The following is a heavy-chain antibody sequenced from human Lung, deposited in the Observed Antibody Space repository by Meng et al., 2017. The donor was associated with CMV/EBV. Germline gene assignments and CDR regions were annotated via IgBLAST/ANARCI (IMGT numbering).Heavy chain of an antibody. J-gene: IGHJ4*02. CDR3: AKGPGYQAAKFYFDF. V-gene: IGHV3-9*01. CDR1: GFNFGNYA. D-gene: IGHD6-25*01. CDR2: ISWNSGNM. Sequence: GGSLRLSCAGSGFNFGNYAMHWVRQAPGKGLEWVSSISWNSGNMGYADSVEGRFTISRDNAKKSVYLQMNSLRPEDTALYYCAKGPGYQAAKFYFDFWGQGTXVTVSS.